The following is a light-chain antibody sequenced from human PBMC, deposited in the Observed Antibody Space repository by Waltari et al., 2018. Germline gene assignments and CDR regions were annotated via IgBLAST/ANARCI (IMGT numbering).Light chain of an antibody. CDR1: HSIGSN. CDR2: YAS. Sequence: EIALTQSPDFQSVTPKQKVTITCRASHSIGSNLHWYQQKPDQSQKLLINYASQSNSGVPSRFSSSGSAIDCTLTIDSLETEDAAAYYCLQTSSCTRTFCQGTRLKIK. CDR3: LQTSSCTRT. J-gene: IGKJ5*01. V-gene: IGKV6D-21*02.